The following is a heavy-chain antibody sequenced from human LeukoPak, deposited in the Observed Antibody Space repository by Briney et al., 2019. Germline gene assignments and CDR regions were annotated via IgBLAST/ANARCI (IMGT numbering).Heavy chain of an antibody. V-gene: IGHV4-34*01. CDR3: ARVDIAVVVATD. CDR1: GGSFSGYY. CDR2: INHSGST. Sequence: SETLSLTCAVYGGSFSGYYWSWIRQPPGKGLEWIGEINHSGSTNYNPSLKSRVTISVDTSKNQFSLKPSSVTAADTAVYYCARVDIAVVVATDWGQGTLVTVSS. D-gene: IGHD2-15*01. J-gene: IGHJ4*02.